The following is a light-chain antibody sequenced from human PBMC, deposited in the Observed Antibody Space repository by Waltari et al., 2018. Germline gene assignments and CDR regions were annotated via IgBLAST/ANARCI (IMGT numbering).Light chain of an antibody. J-gene: IGLJ1*01. V-gene: IGLV2-14*03. CDR2: DVS. CDR3: SSYTSISTPYV. Sequence: QSALTPPASVSGSPGQSLTISCTGTSSDVGGYNYVSWYQQHPGKAPKLMIYDVSNRPSGVSSRFSGSKSDNTASLTISGLQAEDEADYYCSSYTSISTPYVFGTGTKVTVL. CDR1: SSDVGGYNY.